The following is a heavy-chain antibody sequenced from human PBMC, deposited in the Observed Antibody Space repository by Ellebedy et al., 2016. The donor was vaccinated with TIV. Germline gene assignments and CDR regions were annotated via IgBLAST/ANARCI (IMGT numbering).Heavy chain of an antibody. CDR3: ARRDFWNTLDY. CDR2: INHSGST. Sequence: AGSLRLSXAVYGGSFSAYYWSWIRQPPGKGLEWIGEINHSGSTNYNPSLKTRVTVSVDSSKNQFSLKLSSVTAADTAVYYCARRDFWNTLDYWGQGTLVTVSS. CDR1: GGSFSAYY. D-gene: IGHD3-3*01. J-gene: IGHJ4*02. V-gene: IGHV4-34*01.